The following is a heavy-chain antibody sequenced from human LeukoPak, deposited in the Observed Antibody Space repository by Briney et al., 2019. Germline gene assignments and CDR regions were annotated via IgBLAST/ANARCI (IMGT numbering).Heavy chain of an antibody. CDR3: RRGALEPFDY. V-gene: IGHV3-74*01. CDR2: INPDGSST. CDR1: RFTFSNCW. J-gene: IGHJ4*02. Sequence: PGRSLRLSCAASRFTFSNCWMHWVRQAPGKGLVWVSRINPDGSSTSYADSVKGRFTIARDNAKNTVFLQMNTLGREDTAVYYCRRGALEPFDYWGQGTLVTVSS.